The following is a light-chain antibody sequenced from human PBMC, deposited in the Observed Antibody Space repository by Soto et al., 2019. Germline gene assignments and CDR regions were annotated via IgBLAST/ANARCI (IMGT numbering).Light chain of an antibody. Sequence: EIVLTQSPGTLSLSPGERANLSCRASQSVRSNYLAWYQQKPGQAPRLLIYGASSRATGIPDRFSGSGSGTDFTLTISRLEPEDFAVYYCQHYGSSAYTFGLGTTLEIK. V-gene: IGKV3-20*01. J-gene: IGKJ2*01. CDR3: QHYGSSAYT. CDR2: GAS. CDR1: QSVRSNY.